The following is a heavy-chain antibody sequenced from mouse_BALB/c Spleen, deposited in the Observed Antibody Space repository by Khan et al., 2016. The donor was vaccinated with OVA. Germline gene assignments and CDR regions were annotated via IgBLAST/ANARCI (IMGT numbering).Heavy chain of an antibody. CDR1: GFSLTNYG. V-gene: IGHV2-6-1*01. D-gene: IGHD2-10*01. J-gene: IGHJ4*01. CDR2: IWSDGSA. CDR3: SRQPYYHYYIMDF. Sequence: QVQLKQSGPGLVAPSQSLSITCTISGFSLTNYGVHWVRQPPGKGLEWLVVIWSDGSATYNSALKSRLSISKDNSKSQAFLKMNSLQNDDTAMYYCSRQPYYHYYIMDFWGQGDSGPVSS.